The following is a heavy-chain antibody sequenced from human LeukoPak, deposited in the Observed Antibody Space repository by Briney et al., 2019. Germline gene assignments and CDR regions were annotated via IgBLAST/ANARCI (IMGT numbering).Heavy chain of an antibody. Sequence: PGGSLRLSCAASGFTFSSYAMSWVRQAPGKGLEWVSAISGSGGSTYYADSVKGRFTISRDNSKNTLYLQMNSLRAEDTAVYYCARQKASYDYVWGSLDYWGPGTLVTVSS. CDR1: GFTFSSYA. V-gene: IGHV3-23*01. D-gene: IGHD3-16*01. J-gene: IGHJ4*02. CDR2: ISGSGGST. CDR3: ARQKASYDYVWGSLDY.